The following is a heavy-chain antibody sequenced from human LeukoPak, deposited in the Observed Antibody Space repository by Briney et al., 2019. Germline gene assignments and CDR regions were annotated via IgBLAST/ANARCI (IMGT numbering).Heavy chain of an antibody. V-gene: IGHV4-59*01. CDR2: IYSSGST. CDR3: ASTMGATTLGDYYYYGMDV. J-gene: IGHJ6*02. Sequence: PSETLSLTCTVSGGSISNFYWSWLRQPPGKGLEWIGYIYSSGSTNYNPSLKSRVSISVDTSKNKFSLKLTSVTAADTAVYYCASTMGATTLGDYYYYGMDVWGQGTTVTVSS. D-gene: IGHD1-26*01. CDR1: GGSISNFY.